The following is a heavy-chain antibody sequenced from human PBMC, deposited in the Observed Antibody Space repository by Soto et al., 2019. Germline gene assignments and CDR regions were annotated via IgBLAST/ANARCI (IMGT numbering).Heavy chain of an antibody. CDR3: ARGGYDYVWGSYRYHYFDY. D-gene: IGHD3-16*02. V-gene: IGHV1-3*01. CDR1: GYTFTSYA. CDR2: INAGNGNT. Sequence: ASVKVSCKASGYTFTSYAMHCVRQAPGQMLEWMGWINAGNGNTKYSQKFQGRVTITRDTSASTAYMELSSLRSEDTAVYYCARGGYDYVWGSYRYHYFDYWGQGTLVTVS. J-gene: IGHJ4*02.